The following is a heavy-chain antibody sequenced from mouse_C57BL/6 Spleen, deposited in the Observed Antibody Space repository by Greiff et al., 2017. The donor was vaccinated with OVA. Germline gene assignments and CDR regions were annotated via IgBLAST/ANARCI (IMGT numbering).Heavy chain of an antibody. J-gene: IGHJ2*01. CDR3: ASSTVVAPYYFDY. CDR2: IDPSDSYT. CDR1: GYTFTSYW. D-gene: IGHD1-1*01. Sequence: QVQLQQPGAELVMPGASVKLSCKASGYTFTSYWMHWVKQRPGQGLEWIGEIDPSDSYTNYNQKLKGKSTLTVDKSSSTAYMQLSSLTSEDSAVYYCASSTVVAPYYFDYWGQGTTLTVSS. V-gene: IGHV1-69*01.